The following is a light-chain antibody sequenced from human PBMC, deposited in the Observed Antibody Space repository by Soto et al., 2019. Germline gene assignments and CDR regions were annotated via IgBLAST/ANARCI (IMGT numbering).Light chain of an antibody. Sequence: NFMLTQPHSVSESPGKTVTISCTRSSGSIVSNYVQWYQQRPGSAPTTVIYENNERPSGVPDRFSGSTDGSSNSASLTISGLQTEDEADYYCQSYDSSTVVFGGGTQLTVL. CDR3: QSYDSSTVV. V-gene: IGLV6-57*04. CDR2: ENN. CDR1: SGSIVSNY. J-gene: IGLJ2*01.